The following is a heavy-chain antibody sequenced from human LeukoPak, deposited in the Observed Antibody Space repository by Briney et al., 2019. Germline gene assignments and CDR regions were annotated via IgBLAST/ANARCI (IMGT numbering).Heavy chain of an antibody. D-gene: IGHD6-13*01. V-gene: IGHV4-34*01. J-gene: IGHJ4*02. CDR3: ARPWYSSSWSPFDY. CDR1: GGSFSGYY. Sequence: PSETLSLTCAVYGGSFSGYYWSWIRQPPGKGLEWIGEINHSGSTNYNPSLKSRVTISVDTSKNQFSLKLSSVTVADTAVYYCARPWYSSSWSPFDYWGQGTLVTVSS. CDR2: INHSGST.